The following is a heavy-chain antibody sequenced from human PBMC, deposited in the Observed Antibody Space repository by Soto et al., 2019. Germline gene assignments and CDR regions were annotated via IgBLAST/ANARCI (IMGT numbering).Heavy chain of an antibody. CDR1: GFTFSDYS. CDR3: ARAGDYGDYRYFDL. V-gene: IGHV3-21*01. D-gene: IGHD4-17*01. CDR2: ISSSSSYI. J-gene: IGHJ2*01. Sequence: EVQLVESGGGLVKPGGSLRLSCAASGFTFSDYSINWVRQAPGKGLEWVSSISSSSSYIYYAGSLKGRFTISRDDARNSLYLQMNSPRAEDTAVYYCARAGDYGDYRYFDLWGRGTLVTFSS.